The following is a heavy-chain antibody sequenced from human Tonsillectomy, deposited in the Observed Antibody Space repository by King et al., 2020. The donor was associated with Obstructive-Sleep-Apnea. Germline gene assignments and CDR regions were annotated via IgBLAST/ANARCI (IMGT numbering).Heavy chain of an antibody. Sequence: VQLVESGGGLVQPGRSLRLSCAASGFTFDDFDMHWVRQAPGKGLEWVSRISWNSGSIAYADSVKGRFTISRDNAKNSLYLQMNSLRAKDTAFYYCAKDHIYSSTWYYFDYWGQGTLVTVAS. CDR1: GFTFDDFD. J-gene: IGHJ4*02. V-gene: IGHV3-9*01. CDR3: AKDHIYSSTWYYFDY. CDR2: ISWNSGSI. D-gene: IGHD6-13*01.